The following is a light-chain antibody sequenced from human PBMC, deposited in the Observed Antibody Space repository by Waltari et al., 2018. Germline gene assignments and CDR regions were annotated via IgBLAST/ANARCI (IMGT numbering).Light chain of an antibody. CDR1: QRVSRA. CDR3: QHYLRLPVT. J-gene: IGKJ1*01. CDR2: GAS. Sequence: EIVLTQSPGTLSLSLGERATVSCRASQRVSRALAWYQQKPGLAPRLLIYGASTRATGIPDRFSGSGSGTDFSLTISRLEPDDFAVYFCQHYLRLPVTFGQGTTVEI. V-gene: IGKV3-20*01.